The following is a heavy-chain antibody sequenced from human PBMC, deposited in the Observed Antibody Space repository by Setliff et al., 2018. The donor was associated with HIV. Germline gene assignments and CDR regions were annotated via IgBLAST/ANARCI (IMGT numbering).Heavy chain of an antibody. D-gene: IGHD3-10*01. J-gene: IGHJ6*03. CDR1: GFTFSDHY. Sequence: PSETLRLSCAASGFTFSDHYMDWVRQAPGKGLEWVGRSRNKVNSYTTEFAASVKGRFTISRDDSKNSLYLQMNRLKTEDTAVYYCARGRLLWSGSYYYYYMDVWGKGTTVTVSS. CDR3: ARGRLLWSGSYYYYYMDV. V-gene: IGHV3-72*01. CDR2: SRNKVNSYTT.